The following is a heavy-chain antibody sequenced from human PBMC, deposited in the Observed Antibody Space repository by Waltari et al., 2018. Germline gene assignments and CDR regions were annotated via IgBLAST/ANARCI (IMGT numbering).Heavy chain of an antibody. Sequence: QVQLQESGSGLVKPSETLSLTCTVSGGSISSYYWSWIRQPPGKGLEWIGYIYYSGSTNYNPSRKSRVTISVDKSKNQFSLKLSSVTAADTAVYYCTRGRSVAAAGTGRAFDIWGQGTMVTVSS. D-gene: IGHD6-13*01. V-gene: IGHV4-59*01. CDR1: GGSISSYY. J-gene: IGHJ3*02. CDR3: TRGRSVAAAGTGRAFDI. CDR2: IYYSGST.